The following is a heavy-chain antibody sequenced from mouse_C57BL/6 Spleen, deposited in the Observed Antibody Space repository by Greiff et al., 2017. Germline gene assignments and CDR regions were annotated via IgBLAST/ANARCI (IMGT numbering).Heavy chain of an antibody. CDR3: TSRNYVRPAWYAY. CDR2: IDPETGGN. V-gene: IGHV1-15*01. D-gene: IGHD2-1*01. Sequence: QVQLQQSGAELVRPGASVTLSCKASGYNITDYEMHWVKQTPVHGLEWICAIDPETGGNAYNQKFKGKAILTADKSSSTAYMEHRSLTSEGSAIYYRTSRNYVRPAWYAYWGQGTLVTVSA. J-gene: IGHJ3*01. CDR1: GYNITDYE.